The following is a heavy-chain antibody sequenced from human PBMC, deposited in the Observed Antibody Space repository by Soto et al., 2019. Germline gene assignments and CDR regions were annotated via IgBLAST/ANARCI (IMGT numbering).Heavy chain of an antibody. CDR2: IKSKTDGGTT. D-gene: IGHD4-17*01. Sequence: EVQLVESGGGLVKPGGSLRLSCAASGFTFSNAWMSWVRQAPGKGLEWVGRIKSKTDGGTTDYAAPVKGRFTISRDDSKNTLYLQMNSLKTDDTAVYYCTTEIPYGDYASDGMDVWGQGTTVTVSS. J-gene: IGHJ6*02. CDR1: GFTFSNAW. V-gene: IGHV3-15*01. CDR3: TTEIPYGDYASDGMDV.